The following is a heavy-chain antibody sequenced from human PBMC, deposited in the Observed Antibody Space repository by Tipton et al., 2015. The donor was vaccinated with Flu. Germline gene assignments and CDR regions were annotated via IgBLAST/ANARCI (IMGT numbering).Heavy chain of an antibody. V-gene: IGHV4-4*07. CDR2: IYPSGTT. CDR1: GGSIRAYY. Sequence: TLSLTCTVSGGSIRAYYWNWIRQPAGKGLEWIGRIYPSGTTRYNPALKSRLSMSIDPSNNRFSLHLRSVTAADTAMYYCTRNNWFDPWGQGTLVTVSS. J-gene: IGHJ5*02. CDR3: TRNNWFDP.